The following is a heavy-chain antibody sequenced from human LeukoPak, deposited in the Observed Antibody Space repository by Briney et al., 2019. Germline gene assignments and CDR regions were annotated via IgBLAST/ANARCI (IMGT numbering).Heavy chain of an antibody. Sequence: GGSLRLSCAASGFTFSNHGMNWVRQAPGKGLEWVSGISPGGDTPYYADTVRGRFTISRDNSKNTLYLQMNSLRAEDTAVYYCAKDRPSWFGELFRKGYYMDVWGKGTTVTVSS. CDR1: GFTFSNHG. V-gene: IGHV3-23*01. CDR3: AKDRPSWFGELFRKGYYMDV. CDR2: ISPGGDTP. J-gene: IGHJ6*03. D-gene: IGHD3-10*01.